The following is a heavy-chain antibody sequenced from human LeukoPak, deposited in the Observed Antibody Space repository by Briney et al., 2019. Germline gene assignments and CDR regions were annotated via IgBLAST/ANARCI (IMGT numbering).Heavy chain of an antibody. Sequence: ASVKVSCKVSGYTLTELSMHWVRQAPGKGLEWMGGFDPEDGETIYAQKFQGRVTMTEDTSTDTAYMELSSLRSEDTAVYYCATSLLRYFDWRADYWGQGTLVTVSS. CDR1: GYTLTELS. D-gene: IGHD3-9*01. J-gene: IGHJ4*02. CDR3: ATSLLRYFDWRADY. CDR2: FDPEDGET. V-gene: IGHV1-24*01.